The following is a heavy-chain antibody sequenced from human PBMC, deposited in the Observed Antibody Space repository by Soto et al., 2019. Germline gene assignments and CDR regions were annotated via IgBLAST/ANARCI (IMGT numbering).Heavy chain of an antibody. V-gene: IGHV3-23*01. CDR1: GLMFNTYA. Sequence: GGSLRLSCEASGLMFNTYATTWVRQAPGKGLEWVATITTTGGGTYYADSVKGRFTISRDNSNNGLYLQMYSLGAEDTAVYFCANRPRYYNLDVWGQGTTVTVSS. CDR2: ITTTGGGT. J-gene: IGHJ6*02. CDR3: ANRPRYYNLDV.